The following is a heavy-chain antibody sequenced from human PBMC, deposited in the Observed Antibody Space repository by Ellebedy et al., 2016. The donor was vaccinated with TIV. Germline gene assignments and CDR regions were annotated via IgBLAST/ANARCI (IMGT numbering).Heavy chain of an antibody. CDR2: ISAHNGNT. Sequence: AASVKVSCKASGYTFNTYGITWVRQAPGQGLEWMGWISAHNGNTNYAQRLQGRVTMTTDTWTSTAYMELRSLRSDDTAVYYCARDRGYGDDTFGYWGQGTLVTVSS. D-gene: IGHD4-17*01. CDR1: GYTFNTYG. V-gene: IGHV1-18*01. J-gene: IGHJ4*02. CDR3: ARDRGYGDDTFGY.